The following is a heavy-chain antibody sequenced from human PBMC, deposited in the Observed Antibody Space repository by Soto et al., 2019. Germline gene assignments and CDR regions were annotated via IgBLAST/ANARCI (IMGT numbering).Heavy chain of an antibody. J-gene: IGHJ4*02. D-gene: IGHD3-10*01. CDR1: GGSFSGYY. V-gene: IGHV4-34*01. Sequence: QVQLQQWGAGLLKPSETLSLTCAVYGGSFSGYYWSWIRQPPGKGLEWIGEINHSGSTNYNPSLKSRVTISVDTSKNQFSLKLSSVTAADTAVYYCARGGSVRGVIKVVTARPRRFDYWGQGTLVTVSS. CDR3: ARGGSVRGVIKVVTARPRRFDY. CDR2: INHSGST.